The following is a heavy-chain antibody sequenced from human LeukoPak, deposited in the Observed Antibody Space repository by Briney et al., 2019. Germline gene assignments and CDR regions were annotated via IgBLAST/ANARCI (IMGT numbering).Heavy chain of an antibody. V-gene: IGHV1-46*01. D-gene: IGHD3-10*01. CDR3: ARGSATALRGVSY. CDR1: GYTFTSYY. CDR2: INPSGGST. Sequence: ASVKVSCKASGYTFTSYYMHWVRQAPGQGLEWMGIINPSGGSTSYAQKFQGRVTMTTDTSTSTAYMELRSLRSDDTAVYYCARGSATALRGVSYWGQGTLVTVSS. J-gene: IGHJ4*02.